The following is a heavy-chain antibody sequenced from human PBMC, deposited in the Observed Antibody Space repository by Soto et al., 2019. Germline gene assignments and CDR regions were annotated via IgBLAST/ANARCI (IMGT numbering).Heavy chain of an antibody. CDR2: IYYSGST. CDR3: ARLWGGGSSWTNWFDP. J-gene: IGHJ5*02. V-gene: IGHV4-39*01. Sequence: QLQLQESGPGLVKPSETLSLTCTVSGGSISSSSYYWGWIRQPPGKGLEWIGSIYYSGSTYYNPSLKSRVTISVDTSKNQFSLKRSSVTAADTAVYYCARLWGGGSSWTNWFDPWGQGTLVTVSS. D-gene: IGHD6-13*01. CDR1: GGSISSSSYY.